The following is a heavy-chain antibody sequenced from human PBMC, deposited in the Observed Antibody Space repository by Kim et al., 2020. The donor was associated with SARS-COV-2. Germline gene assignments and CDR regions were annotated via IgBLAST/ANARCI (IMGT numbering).Heavy chain of an antibody. CDR1: GFTFDDYA. D-gene: IGHD3-10*01. Sequence: GGSLRLSCAASGFTFDDYAMHWVRQAPGKGLEWVSGISWNSGSIGYADSVKGRFTISRDNAKNSLYLQMNSLRAEDTALYYCAKGAYSYGSGSYYPEFDYWGQGNLVTVSS. J-gene: IGHJ4*02. V-gene: IGHV3-9*01. CDR2: ISWNSGSI. CDR3: AKGAYSYGSGSYYPEFDY.